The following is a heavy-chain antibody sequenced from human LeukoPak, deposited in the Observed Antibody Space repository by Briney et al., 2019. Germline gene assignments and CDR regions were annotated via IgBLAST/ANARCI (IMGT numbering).Heavy chain of an antibody. J-gene: IGHJ4*02. Sequence: GGSLRLSCAVSGFTFSNAWMSWVRQAPGKGLEWVSAISGSGGSTYYADSVKGRFTISRDNSKNTLYLQMNSLRAEDTAVYYCAKETEMATIGYFDYWGQGNLVTVSS. D-gene: IGHD5-24*01. CDR1: GFTFSNAW. V-gene: IGHV3-23*01. CDR3: AKETEMATIGYFDY. CDR2: ISGSGGST.